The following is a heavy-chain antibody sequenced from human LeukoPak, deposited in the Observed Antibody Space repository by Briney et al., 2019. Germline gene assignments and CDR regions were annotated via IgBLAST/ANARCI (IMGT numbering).Heavy chain of an antibody. Sequence: SETLSLTCTVSGGSISSDFNYWGWIRQPPGKGLEWIGRIYYSGSTYYNPSLKSRVTISVDTSKNQFSLKLSSVTAADTAVYYCARQDGDYHPLDYWGQGTLVTVSS. CDR2: IYYSGST. CDR3: ARQDGDYHPLDY. V-gene: IGHV4-39*01. CDR1: GGSISSDFNY. D-gene: IGHD4-17*01. J-gene: IGHJ4*02.